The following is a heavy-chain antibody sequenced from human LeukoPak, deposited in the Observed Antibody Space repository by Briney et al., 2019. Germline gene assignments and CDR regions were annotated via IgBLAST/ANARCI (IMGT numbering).Heavy chain of an antibody. V-gene: IGHV1-18*01. Sequence: GASVKVSCKASGYTFTNLGVAWVRQAPGQGLEWMAWISAYNGNPNYAQKFQGRVTMTTDTSTSTAYMELRDLTSDETAVYFCARGGGTRVYYFDYWGQGTLVTVSS. J-gene: IGHJ4*02. D-gene: IGHD1-1*01. CDR1: GYTFTNLG. CDR2: ISAYNGNP. CDR3: ARGGGTRVYYFDY.